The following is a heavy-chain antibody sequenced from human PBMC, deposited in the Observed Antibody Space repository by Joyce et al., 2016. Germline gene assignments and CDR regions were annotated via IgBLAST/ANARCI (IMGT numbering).Heavy chain of an antibody. CDR2: ISVYNGET. V-gene: IGHV1-18*04. Sequence: QVQLVQSGAEVKKPGASVKVSCKASGYTFTSYGISWVRQAPGQGVEWMGWISVYNGETDSAQKFQGRVTLTSDTSTSTAYMEVRSLRSDDTAVYYCARGMFDMDAWGQGTTVTVSS. J-gene: IGHJ6*02. CDR1: GYTFTSYG. D-gene: IGHD3-10*02. CDR3: ARGMFDMDA.